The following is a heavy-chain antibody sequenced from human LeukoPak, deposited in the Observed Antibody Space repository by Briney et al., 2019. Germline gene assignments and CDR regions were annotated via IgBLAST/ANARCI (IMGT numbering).Heavy chain of an antibody. J-gene: IGHJ5*02. CDR1: GYTFTSYY. CDR3: ARDYYDSSGYDPPGDP. Sequence: VASVKVSCKASGYTFTSYYMHWVRQAPGQGLEWMGIINPSGGSTSYAQKFQGRVTMTRDMSTSTVYMELSSLRSEDTAVYYCARDYYDSSGYDPPGDPWGQGTLVTVSS. CDR2: INPSGGST. V-gene: IGHV1-46*01. D-gene: IGHD3-22*01.